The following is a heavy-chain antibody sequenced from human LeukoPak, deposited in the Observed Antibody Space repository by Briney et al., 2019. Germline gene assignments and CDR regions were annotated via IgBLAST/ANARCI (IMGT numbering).Heavy chain of an antibody. CDR1: GFTFSSYG. V-gene: IGHV3-30*02. CDR2: IRYDGSNK. Sequence: GGSLRLSCAASGFTFSSYGMHWVRQAPGKGLEWVAFIRYDGSNKYYADSVKGRFTISRDNSKNTLYLQMNSLRAEDTAVYYCARDSGSYYGSGSYPAFDIWGQGTMVTVSS. CDR3: ARDSGSYYGSGSYPAFDI. D-gene: IGHD3-10*01. J-gene: IGHJ3*02.